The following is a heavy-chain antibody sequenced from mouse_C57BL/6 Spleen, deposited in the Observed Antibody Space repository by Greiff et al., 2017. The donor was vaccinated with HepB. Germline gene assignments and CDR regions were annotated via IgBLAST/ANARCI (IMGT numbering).Heavy chain of an antibody. D-gene: IGHD2-5*01. CDR3: ARGDSNYWYFDV. CDR1: GYTFTSYW. CDR2: INPSNGGT. J-gene: IGHJ1*03. Sequence: VQRVESGTELVKPGASVKLSCKASGYTFTSYWMHWVKQRPGQGLEWIGNINPSNGGTKYNEKFKSKATLTVDKSSSTAYMQLSSLTSEDSAVYYCARGDSNYWYFDVWGTGTTVTVSS. V-gene: IGHV1-53*01.